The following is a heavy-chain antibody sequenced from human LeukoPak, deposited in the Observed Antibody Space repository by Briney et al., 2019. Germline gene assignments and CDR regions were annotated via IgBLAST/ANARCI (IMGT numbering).Heavy chain of an antibody. CDR3: ARVFIAALDY. V-gene: IGHV3-21*01. CDR1: GYRFTNYW. J-gene: IGHJ4*02. Sequence: GESLKISCKGSGYRFTNYWIGWVRQAPGKGLEWVSSISSSSSYIYYADPVKGRFTISRDNAKNSLYLQMNSLRAEDTAVYYCARVFIAALDYWGQGTLVTVSS. D-gene: IGHD6-13*01. CDR2: ISSSSSYI.